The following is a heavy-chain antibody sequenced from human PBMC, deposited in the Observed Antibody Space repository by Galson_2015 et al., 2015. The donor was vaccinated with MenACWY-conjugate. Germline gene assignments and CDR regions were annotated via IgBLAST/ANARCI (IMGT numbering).Heavy chain of an antibody. D-gene: IGHD6-13*01. CDR1: GFTFSDYY. CDR3: ARDGSAAAGKF. Sequence: SLRLSCAASGFTFSDYYMSWLRQAPGKGLEWVSYISSSSSYTNYADSVKGRFTISRDNAKNSLYLQMNGLRAEDTAVYYCARDGSAAAGKFGGQGTLVTVSS. V-gene: IGHV3-11*05. J-gene: IGHJ4*02. CDR2: ISSSSSYT.